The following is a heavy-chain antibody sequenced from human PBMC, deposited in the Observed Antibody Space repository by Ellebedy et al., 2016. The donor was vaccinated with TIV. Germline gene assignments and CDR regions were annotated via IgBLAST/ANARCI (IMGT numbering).Heavy chain of an antibody. V-gene: IGHV1-18*01. CDR3: ARAIEEWELVRHGWFDP. J-gene: IGHJ5*02. CDR1: GYTFTSYG. CDR2: ISAYNGNT. D-gene: IGHD1-26*01. Sequence: ASVKVSCXASGYTFTSYGISWVRQAPGQGLEWMGWISAYNGNTNYAQKLQGRVTMTTDTSTSTAYMELRSLRSDDTAVYYCARAIEEWELVRHGWFDPWGQGTLVTVSS.